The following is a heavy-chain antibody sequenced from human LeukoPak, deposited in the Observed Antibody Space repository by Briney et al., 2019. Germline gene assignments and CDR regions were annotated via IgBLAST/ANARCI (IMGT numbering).Heavy chain of an antibody. J-gene: IGHJ4*02. Sequence: ASVKVSCKVSGYTFTSYGISWVRQAPGQGLEWMGWISAYNGNTNYAQKLQGRVTMTTDTSTSTAYMELRSLRSDDTAVYYCARDGYDFWSGYLDYWGQGTLVTVSS. CDR1: GYTFTSYG. CDR3: ARDGYDFWSGYLDY. D-gene: IGHD3-3*01. V-gene: IGHV1-18*01. CDR2: ISAYNGNT.